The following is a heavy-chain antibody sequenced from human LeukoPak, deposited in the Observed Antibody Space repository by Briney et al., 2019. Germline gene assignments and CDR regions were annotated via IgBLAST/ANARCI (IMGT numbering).Heavy chain of an antibody. CDR2: IIPIFGTA. CDR1: GYTFTNFA. V-gene: IGHV1-69*13. CDR3: ATSIAVAGYYYYGMDV. Sequence: ASVKVSCKASGYTFTNFAFSWVRQAPGQGLEWMGGIIPIFGTANYAQKFQGRVTITADESTSTAYMELSSLRSEDTAVYYCATSIAVAGYYYYGMDVWGQGTTVTVSS. J-gene: IGHJ6*02. D-gene: IGHD6-19*01.